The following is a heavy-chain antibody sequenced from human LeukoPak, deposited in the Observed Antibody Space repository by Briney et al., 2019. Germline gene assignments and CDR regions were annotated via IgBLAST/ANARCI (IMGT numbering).Heavy chain of an antibody. V-gene: IGHV4-59*01. CDR3: TRGAGWLIDY. J-gene: IGHJ4*02. CDR2: FHNSGTS. CDR1: GGSISSYY. D-gene: IGHD3-16*01. Sequence: PSETLSLTCTVSGGSISSYYWSWIRQPPGKGLEWIGYFHNSGTSTYNPSLKSRVTISADTSKNQFSLKLNSLTTADTAVYYCTRGAGWLIDYWGQGILVTVSS.